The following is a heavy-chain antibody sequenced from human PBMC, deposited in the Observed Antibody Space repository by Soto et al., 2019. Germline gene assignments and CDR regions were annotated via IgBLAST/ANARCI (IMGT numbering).Heavy chain of an antibody. D-gene: IGHD2-2*02. J-gene: IGHJ5*02. CDR3: ARDGCSSTSCYTSNWFDP. CDR1: GGTFSSYA. V-gene: IGHV1-69*01. Sequence: QVQLVQSGAEVKKPGSSVKVSCKASGGTFSSYAISWVRQAPGQGLEWMGGIIPIFGTANYAQKFQGRVTITADESTSTAYMELSRLRSEDTAVYYCARDGCSSTSCYTSNWFDPWGQGPLVTVSS. CDR2: IIPIFGTA.